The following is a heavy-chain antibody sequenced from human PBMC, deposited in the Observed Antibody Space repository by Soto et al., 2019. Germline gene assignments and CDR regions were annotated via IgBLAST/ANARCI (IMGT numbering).Heavy chain of an antibody. Sequence: SETLSLTCTVSGGSISSGGYYWSWIRQHPGKGLEWIGYIYYSGSTYYNPSLKSRVTISVDTSKNQFSLKLSSVTAADTAVYYCARGGADTAMDCFDYWGQGTLVTVSS. CDR2: IYYSGST. CDR3: ARGGADTAMDCFDY. D-gene: IGHD5-18*01. V-gene: IGHV4-31*03. CDR1: GGSISSGGYY. J-gene: IGHJ4*02.